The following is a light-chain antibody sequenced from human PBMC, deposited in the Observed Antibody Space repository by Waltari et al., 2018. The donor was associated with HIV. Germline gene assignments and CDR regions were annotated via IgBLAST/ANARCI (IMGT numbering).Light chain of an antibody. J-gene: IGLJ3*02. Sequence: QSALTQPPSASGSPGQSVTISCTGTSSDVGGSKCVSWYQQHPGKAPKLMIYEVNKGPSGVPDRFAGSKSANTAALTVSGLRADDEADYYCNSYAGSNNWVFGGGTKLTVL. CDR1: SSDVGGSKC. CDR3: NSYAGSNNWV. CDR2: EVN. V-gene: IGLV2-8*01.